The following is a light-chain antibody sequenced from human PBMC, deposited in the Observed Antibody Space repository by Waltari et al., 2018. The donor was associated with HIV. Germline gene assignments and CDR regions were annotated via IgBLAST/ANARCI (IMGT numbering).Light chain of an antibody. J-gene: IGKJ3*01. CDR3: TLRSNPFT. Sequence: DIVLTQSPASLSLSPGERATLTCRARQIVSSSLARYQQNPGQAPSLSSYHSSNRATGIPARFRDSGYAKEYTLTIGRVEREDIAVDYCTLRSNPFTCGPRTSVDIK. V-gene: IGKV3-11*01. CDR2: HSS. CDR1: QIVSSS.